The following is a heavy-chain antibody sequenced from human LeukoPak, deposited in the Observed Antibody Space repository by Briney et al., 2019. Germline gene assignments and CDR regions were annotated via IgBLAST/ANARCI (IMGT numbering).Heavy chain of an antibody. V-gene: IGHV1-2*06. Sequence: ASVKVSCKASGYTFTGYYMHWERQAPGQGLEWMGRINPNSGGTNYAQTFQGRVTMTRGTSISTAYMELSRLRSDDTAVYYCARDPTTMVVNDDYWGQGTLVTVSS. CDR3: ARDPTTMVVNDDY. CDR1: GYTFTGYY. D-gene: IGHD4-23*01. J-gene: IGHJ4*02. CDR2: INPNSGGT.